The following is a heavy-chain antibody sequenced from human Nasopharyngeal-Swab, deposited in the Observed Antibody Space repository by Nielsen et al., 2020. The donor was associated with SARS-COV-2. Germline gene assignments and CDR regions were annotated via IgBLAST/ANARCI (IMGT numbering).Heavy chain of an antibody. CDR2: ISTYNGQT. CDR3: ARGRVADGAFDT. CDR1: GYTFTTYS. Sequence: ASVKVSCKASGYTFTTYSISWVRQAPGQGLEWMGWISTYNGQTDYAQRLQGRVTMTTDTSTGTAYMALRTLKSDDTAVYYCARGRVADGAFDTWGQGTMVTVSS. J-gene: IGHJ3*02. D-gene: IGHD3-3*01. V-gene: IGHV1-18*01.